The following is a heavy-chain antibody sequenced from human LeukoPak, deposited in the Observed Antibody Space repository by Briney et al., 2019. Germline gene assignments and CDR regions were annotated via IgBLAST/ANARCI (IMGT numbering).Heavy chain of an antibody. Sequence: PGGSLRLSCAASGFTFSSYSMNWVRQAPGKGLEWVSSISSSSSYIYYADSVKGRFTISRDNAKNSLYLQMNSLRAEDTAVYYCARDRGGYDSVLWFDPWGQGTLVTVSS. V-gene: IGHV3-21*01. CDR3: ARDRGGYDSVLWFDP. J-gene: IGHJ5*02. D-gene: IGHD5-12*01. CDR1: GFTFSSYS. CDR2: ISSSSSYI.